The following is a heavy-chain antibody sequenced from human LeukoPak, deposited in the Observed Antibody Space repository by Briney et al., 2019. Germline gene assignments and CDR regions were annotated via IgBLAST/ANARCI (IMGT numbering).Heavy chain of an antibody. Sequence: SETLSLTCTVSGGSISSYYWSWIRQPPGKGLEWIGYIYYSGSTNYNPSLKSRVTISVDTPKNQFSLKLSSVTAADTAVYYCARTMNDYSIKPINYYYYYMDVWGKGTTVTVSS. CDR2: IYYSGST. CDR3: ARTMNDYSIKPINYYYYYMDV. V-gene: IGHV4-59*01. J-gene: IGHJ6*03. CDR1: GGSISSYY. D-gene: IGHD4-11*01.